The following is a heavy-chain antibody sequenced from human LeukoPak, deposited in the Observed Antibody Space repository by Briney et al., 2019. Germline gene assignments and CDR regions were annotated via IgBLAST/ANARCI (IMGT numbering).Heavy chain of an antibody. Sequence: GGSLRLSCAASGFTFSSYWMSWVRQAPGKGLEWVANIKQDGSEKYYVDSVKGRFTISRDNAKNSLYLQMNSLRAEDTAVYYCARSRGSYHTYFDYWGQGTMVTVSS. D-gene: IGHD1-26*01. J-gene: IGHJ4*02. CDR3: ARSRGSYHTYFDY. CDR2: IKQDGSEK. CDR1: GFTFSSYW. V-gene: IGHV3-7*01.